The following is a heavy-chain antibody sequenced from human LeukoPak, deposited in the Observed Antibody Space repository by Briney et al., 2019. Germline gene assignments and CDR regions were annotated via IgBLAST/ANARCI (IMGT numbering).Heavy chain of an antibody. J-gene: IGHJ5*02. CDR1: GFTFNSYW. CDR3: AKDNIAAAGTHNWFDP. Sequence: GSLRLSCAASGFTFNSYWMNWVRQAPGKGLEWVAVISYDGSNKYYADSVKGRFTISRDNSKNTLYLQMNSLRAEDTAVYYCAKDNIAAAGTHNWFDPWGQGTLVTVSS. V-gene: IGHV3-30*18. D-gene: IGHD6-13*01. CDR2: ISYDGSNK.